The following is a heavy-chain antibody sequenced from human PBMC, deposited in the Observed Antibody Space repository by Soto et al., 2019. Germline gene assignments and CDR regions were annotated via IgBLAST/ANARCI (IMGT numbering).Heavy chain of an antibody. CDR1: GGTFSSYA. Sequence: QVQLVQSGAEVKKPGSSVKVSCKASGGTFSSYAISWVRQAPGQGLEWMGGIIPIFATAKYAQKFQGRVTITADESTITAYMELSSLRSEDTAVYYCAKGGLQFLRSPGRAMDVWGQGTTVTVSS. CDR3: AKGGLQFLRSPGRAMDV. D-gene: IGHD5-12*01. V-gene: IGHV1-69*12. CDR2: IIPIFATA. J-gene: IGHJ6*02.